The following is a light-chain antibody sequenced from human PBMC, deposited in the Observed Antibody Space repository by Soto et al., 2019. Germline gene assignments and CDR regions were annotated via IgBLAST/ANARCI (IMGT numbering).Light chain of an antibody. CDR2: AAS. Sequence: IVMTQSPGTLSVSPGERVTLSCRASQSVSIHLAWYQQKPGQAPRLLMYAASTRANGVPPRFSGSGSGTEFTLTITSLQSEDFALYYCQQYNDLVTFGGGTKVEIK. CDR3: QQYNDLVT. CDR1: QSVSIH. J-gene: IGKJ4*01. V-gene: IGKV3-15*01.